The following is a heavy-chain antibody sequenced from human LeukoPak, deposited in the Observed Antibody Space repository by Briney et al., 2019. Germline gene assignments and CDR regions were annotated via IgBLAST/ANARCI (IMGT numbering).Heavy chain of an antibody. CDR2: INPNSGGT. CDR3: ARVGRLDSAVVLFDY. J-gene: IGHJ4*02. V-gene: IGHV1-2*02. CDR1: AYTFTDNY. Sequence: ASVKVSCKTSAYTFTDNYIHWVRQAPGQGLEWMGWINPNSGGTKYAQKFHRRVTMTRDTSISTAYMELRSLKSDDTAVYYCARVGRLDSAVVLFDYWGQGSLVTVSS. D-gene: IGHD1-26*01.